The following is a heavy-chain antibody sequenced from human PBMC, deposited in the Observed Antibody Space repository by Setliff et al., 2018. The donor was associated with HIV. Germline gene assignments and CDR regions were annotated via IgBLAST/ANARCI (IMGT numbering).Heavy chain of an antibody. CDR3: AIDGAGGWLRPMPDY. CDR2: FDPQDGET. V-gene: IGHV1-24*01. Sequence: GASVKVSCKVFGFTLSEVSIHWVRQAPGKGLEWMGYFDPQDGETVYAQKFQGSVTMTEDTSIDTAYMELTRLRSEDTAVYYCAIDGAGGWLRPMPDYWGQGTLVTVSS. D-gene: IGHD5-12*01. CDR1: GFTLSEVS. J-gene: IGHJ4*02.